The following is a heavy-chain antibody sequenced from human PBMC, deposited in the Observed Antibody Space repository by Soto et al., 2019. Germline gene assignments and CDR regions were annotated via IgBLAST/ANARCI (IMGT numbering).Heavy chain of an antibody. V-gene: IGHV3-23*01. CDR1: GFTFSRYV. CDR3: ARFTGYSSSWHTRQLYYYYYYGMDV. D-gene: IGHD6-13*01. J-gene: IGHJ6*02. Sequence: GGSLRLSCVASGFTFSRYVMSWVRQATGKGLEWVSTINSNGDSTYYADSVKGRFTISRDNSRNSLYLQVNSLRAEDTAVYYCARFTGYSSSWHTRQLYYYYYYGMDVWGQGTTVTVSS. CDR2: INSNGDST.